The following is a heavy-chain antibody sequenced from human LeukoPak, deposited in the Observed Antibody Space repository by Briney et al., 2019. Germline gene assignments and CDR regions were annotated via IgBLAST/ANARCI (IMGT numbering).Heavy chain of an antibody. CDR2: ISSSSYI. V-gene: IGHV3-21*01. CDR1: GFTLSSYS. D-gene: IGHD2-15*01. J-gene: IGHJ3*02. Sequence: GGSLRLSCAASGFTLSSYSMNWVRQAPGKGLEWVSSISSSSYIYYADSVKGRFTISRDNAKNSLYLQMNSLRAEDTAVYYCARGPVVAAQKILVAFVIWGQGTMVTVSS. CDR3: ARGPVVAAQKILVAFVI.